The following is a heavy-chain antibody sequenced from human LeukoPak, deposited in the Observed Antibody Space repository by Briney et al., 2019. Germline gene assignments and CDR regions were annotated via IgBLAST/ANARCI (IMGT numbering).Heavy chain of an antibody. CDR2: INHRGYT. V-gene: IGHV4-34*01. CDR3: ARVSHPSGGDSRAFDI. CDR1: GESFSGYY. D-gene: IGHD1-26*01. J-gene: IGHJ3*02. Sequence: SDTLSLTCAVYGESFSGYYWSWIRQPTGKGLVWIGEINHRGYTNYNPSLKSRVTISVDTSQNQFSLKLNHLAAADNAVYYCARVSHPSGGDSRAFDIWGQGTMVTVSS.